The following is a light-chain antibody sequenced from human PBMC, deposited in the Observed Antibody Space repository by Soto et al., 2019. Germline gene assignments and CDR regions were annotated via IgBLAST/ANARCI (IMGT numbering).Light chain of an antibody. Sequence: ILLTQSPGTLSLSPGERATLSCRASQTVSSNFLAWYQEKPGQGPRLLIYGASTRATGIPDSFRGSGSATDFTLPISRLDPEDFAAYYCRQYGRSLQFAVGGGTKVDIK. CDR2: GAS. CDR3: RQYGRSLQFA. J-gene: IGKJ4*01. CDR1: QTVSSNF. V-gene: IGKV3-20*01.